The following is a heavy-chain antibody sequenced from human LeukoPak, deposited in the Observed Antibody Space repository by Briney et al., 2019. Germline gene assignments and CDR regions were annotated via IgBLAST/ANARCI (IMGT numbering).Heavy chain of an antibody. D-gene: IGHD3-9*01. V-gene: IGHV4-59*01. Sequence: KPSETLSLTCTVSGDSISSYYWSWIRQPPGKGLEWIGYIYYSGSTNYNPSLKSRVTISVDTSKNQFSLKLSSVTAADTAVYYCARTFDWLSPFDYWGQGTLVTVSS. CDR1: GDSISSYY. J-gene: IGHJ4*02. CDR2: IYYSGST. CDR3: ARTFDWLSPFDY.